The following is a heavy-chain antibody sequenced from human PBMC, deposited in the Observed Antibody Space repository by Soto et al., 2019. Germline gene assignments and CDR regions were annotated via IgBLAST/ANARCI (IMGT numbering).Heavy chain of an antibody. CDR1: GFSLSTSGVG. CDR2: IYWDDDK. D-gene: IGHD5-18*01. Sequence: SGPTLVNPTQTLTLTCTFSGFSLSTSGVGVGWIRQPPGKALEWLALIYWDDDKRYSPSLKSRLTITKNTSKKQVVLKMNNKEPVDTATYFCAHSLGRLHPYYYYGMDVWGQGTTVTVSS. CDR3: AHSLGRLHPYYYYGMDV. V-gene: IGHV2-5*02. J-gene: IGHJ6*02.